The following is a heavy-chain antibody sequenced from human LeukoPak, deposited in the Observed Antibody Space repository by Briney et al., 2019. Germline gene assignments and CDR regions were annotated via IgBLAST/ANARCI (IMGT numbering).Heavy chain of an antibody. CDR3: AREGSYDGSTMWYFDY. CDR1: GFTFSSYA. V-gene: IGHV3-23*01. J-gene: IGHJ4*02. Sequence: GGSLRLSCAASGFTFSSYAMGWVRQAPGKGLEWVSAITASGGNTYYADSVKGRFTISRDNSKNTLYLQMNSLRAEDTAVYYCAREGSYDGSTMWYFDYWGQGTLVTVSS. CDR2: ITASGGNT. D-gene: IGHD3-22*01.